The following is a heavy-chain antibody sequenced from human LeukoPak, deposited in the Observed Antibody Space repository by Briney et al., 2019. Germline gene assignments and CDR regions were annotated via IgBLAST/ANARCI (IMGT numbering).Heavy chain of an antibody. V-gene: IGHV4-39*07. J-gene: IGHJ4*02. CDR3: ARDEWVGATSY. CDR2: IYYSGST. CDR1: GGSISSSSYY. D-gene: IGHD1-26*01. Sequence: PSETLSLTCTVSGGSISSSSYYWGWIRQPPGKGLEWIGSIYYSGSTYYNPSLKSRVTISVDTSKNQFSLKLSSVTAADTAVYYCARDEWVGATSYWGQGTLVTVSS.